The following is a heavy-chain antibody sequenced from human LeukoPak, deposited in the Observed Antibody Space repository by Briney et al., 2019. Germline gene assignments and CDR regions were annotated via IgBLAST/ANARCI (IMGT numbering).Heavy chain of an antibody. J-gene: IGHJ4*02. D-gene: IGHD3-16*02. CDR1: GFTFSSYG. Sequence: GGSLRLSCAASGFTFSSYGMHWVRQAPGKGLEWVAVISYDGSNKYYADSVKGRFTISRDNSKNTLYLRMNSLRAEDTAVYYCAKAPSNYVWGSYRYTLEYYFDYWGQGTLVTVSS. CDR2: ISYDGSNK. V-gene: IGHV3-30*18. CDR3: AKAPSNYVWGSYRYTLEYYFDY.